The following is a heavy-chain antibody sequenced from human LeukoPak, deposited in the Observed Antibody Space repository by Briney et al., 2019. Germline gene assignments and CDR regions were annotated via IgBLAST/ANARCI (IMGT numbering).Heavy chain of an antibody. CDR3: ARNRYGSGSYYNAFDP. D-gene: IGHD3-10*01. CDR1: GSTFSSCW. Sequence: GTSLHISSQGAGSTFSSCWRWGARRQPGKGLEGMGGIDPGASDTRYSPSFQGQVTISADKSISTAYLQCSSLKASDTSMYYCARNRYGSGSYYNAFDPWGQGTLVTVSS. J-gene: IGHJ5*02. CDR2: IDPGASDT. V-gene: IGHV5-51*01.